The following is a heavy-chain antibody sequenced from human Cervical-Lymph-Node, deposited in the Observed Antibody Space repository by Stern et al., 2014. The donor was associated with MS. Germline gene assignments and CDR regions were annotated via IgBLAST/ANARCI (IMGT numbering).Heavy chain of an antibody. J-gene: IGHJ4*02. CDR2: IKTSTGNP. Sequence: QVQLMQSGSELKKPGASVKVSCKTSGYTFTNYGMQWVRQAPGQGLEWIGWIKTSTGNPTYAPGFMGRFVFSLDTSVSTAYLQISSLKSEDTAVYYCALIGTESFDSWGQGTLVTVSS. D-gene: IGHD6-13*01. CDR1: GYTFTNYG. V-gene: IGHV7-4-1*02. CDR3: ALIGTESFDS.